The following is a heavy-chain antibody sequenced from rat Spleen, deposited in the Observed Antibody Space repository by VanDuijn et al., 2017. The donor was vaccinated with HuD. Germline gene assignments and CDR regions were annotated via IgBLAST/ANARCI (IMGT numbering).Heavy chain of an antibody. V-gene: IGHV5-20*01. J-gene: IGHJ2*01. CDR2: ISFNGGNT. CDR3: AKDLDYGPDY. CDR1: GFTFSDYY. D-gene: IGHD1-11*01. Sequence: EVQLVESDGGLVQSGRSLKLSCAASGFTFSDYYMAWVRQAPTKGLEWVASISFNGGNTYYRDSVKGRFTISRDNAKSSLYLQMDSLRSEDTATYYCAKDLDYGPDYWGQGVMVTVSS.